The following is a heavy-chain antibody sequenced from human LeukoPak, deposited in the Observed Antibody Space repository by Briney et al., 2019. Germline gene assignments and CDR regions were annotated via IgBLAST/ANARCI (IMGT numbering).Heavy chain of an antibody. CDR3: ARVGYYASGPFSYFDY. D-gene: IGHD3-10*01. Sequence: GGSLRLSCAASGFTFSGYAMHRVRQAPGKGLEWVAVISYDGSNEYYADSVKGRFTISRDNSKNTLYLQMNSLSVEDTAVYYCARVGYYASGPFSYFDYWGQRTLVTVSS. J-gene: IGHJ4*02. CDR2: ISYDGSNE. V-gene: IGHV3-30-3*01. CDR1: GFTFSGYA.